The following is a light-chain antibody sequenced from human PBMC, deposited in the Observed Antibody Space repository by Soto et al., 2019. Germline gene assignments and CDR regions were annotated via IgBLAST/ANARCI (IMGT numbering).Light chain of an antibody. CDR1: SSDVGGSNY. CDR3: SSYTSSSTLV. V-gene: IGLV2-14*03. CDR2: DVS. J-gene: IGLJ2*01. Sequence: QSVLTQPASVSGSPGQSITISCTGTSSDVGGSNYVSWYQQYPGTAPKLIIYDVSSRPSGVSRRFSGSKSGNTASLTISGLQTEDEADYFCSSYTSSSTLVFGGGTKVTVL.